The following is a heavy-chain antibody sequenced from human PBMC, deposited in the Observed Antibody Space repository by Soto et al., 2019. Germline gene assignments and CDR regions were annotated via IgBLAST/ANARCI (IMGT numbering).Heavy chain of an antibody. CDR2: ISSNGVGT. CDR3: ARRARPDFYYMDV. J-gene: IGHJ6*03. V-gene: IGHV3-64*01. Sequence: ETLSLTCTVFSYSISSSNWWGWIRQPPGKGLEYVSGISSNGVGTYYANSVQGRFTISRDNSKNTVYLQMGSLRPEDMAVYYCARRARPDFYYMDVWGKGTTVTVSS. D-gene: IGHD6-6*01. CDR1: SYSISSSNW.